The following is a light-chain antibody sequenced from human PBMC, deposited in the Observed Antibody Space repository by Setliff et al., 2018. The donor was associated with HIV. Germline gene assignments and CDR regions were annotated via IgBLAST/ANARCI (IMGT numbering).Light chain of an antibody. J-gene: IGLJ1*01. CDR3: TSYTGSNNFGV. Sequence: QSALTQPPSASGSPGQSVTISCTGTSSDAGGYKYVSWYQQHPGKAPKLMIYEVSKRPSGVPDRFSGSKSGNTASPTVSGLQAEDEADYYCTSYTGSNNFGVFGTGTKVTV. CDR1: SSDAGGYKY. V-gene: IGLV2-8*01. CDR2: EVS.